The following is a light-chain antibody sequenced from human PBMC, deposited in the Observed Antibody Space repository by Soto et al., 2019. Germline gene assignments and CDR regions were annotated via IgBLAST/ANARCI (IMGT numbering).Light chain of an antibody. CDR2: SVS. CDR3: ISYTVSRSYV. V-gene: IGLV2-18*03. J-gene: IGLJ1*01. CDR1: SSDIGTYDH. Sequence: QSVLTQSPSASGSPGQSVTISCTGTSSDIGTYDHVAWFQQFPGKTPKLVIYSVSDRPSGVSYRFSGSKSGNTASLTTSGLQADDEADYYCISYTVSRSYVFGTGTKVTVL.